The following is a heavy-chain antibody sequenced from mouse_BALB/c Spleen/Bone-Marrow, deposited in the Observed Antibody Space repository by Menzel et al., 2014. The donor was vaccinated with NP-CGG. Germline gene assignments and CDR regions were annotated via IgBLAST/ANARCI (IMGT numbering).Heavy chain of an antibody. J-gene: IGHJ4*01. CDR2: IDPANGNT. D-gene: IGHD1-2*01. Sequence: VHVKQSGAELVKPGASVKLSCSVSGFNIRDTYMHWVKQRPEQGLEWNGRIDPANGNTKYDPKSQGKATITADTSSNTAFPQLSSLTSEDTAVYYCASATTATFYAMDYWGQGTSVTVSS. V-gene: IGHV14-3*02. CDR3: ASATTATFYAMDY. CDR1: GFNIRDTY.